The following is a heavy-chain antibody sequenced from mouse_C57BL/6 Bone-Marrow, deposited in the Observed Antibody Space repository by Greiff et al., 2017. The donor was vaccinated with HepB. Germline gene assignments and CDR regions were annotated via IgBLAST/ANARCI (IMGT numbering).Heavy chain of an antibody. J-gene: IGHJ4*01. CDR1: GYSFTGYF. V-gene: IGHV1-20*01. CDR3: ASPDEEGHYYAMDY. CDR2: INPYNGDT. Sequence: EVMLVESGPELVKPGDSVKISCKASGYSFTGYFMNWVMQSHGKSLEWIGRINPYNGDTFYNQKFKGKATLTVDKSSSTAHMELRSLTSEDSAVYYCASPDEEGHYYAMDYWGQGTSVTVSS.